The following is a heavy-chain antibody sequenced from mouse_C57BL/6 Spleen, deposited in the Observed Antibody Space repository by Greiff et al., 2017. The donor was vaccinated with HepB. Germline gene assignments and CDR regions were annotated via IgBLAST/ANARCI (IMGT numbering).Heavy chain of an antibody. CDR1: GYTFTDYY. D-gene: IGHD1-1*01. J-gene: IGHJ1*03. Sequence: VQLQQSGPELVKPGASVKISCKASGYTFTDYYMNWVKQSHGKSLEWIGDINPNNGGTSYNQKFKGKATLTVDKSSSTAYMELRSLTSEDSAVYYCARNYYGSSYDWYFDVWGTGTTVTFSS. V-gene: IGHV1-26*01. CDR3: ARNYYGSSYDWYFDV. CDR2: INPNNGGT.